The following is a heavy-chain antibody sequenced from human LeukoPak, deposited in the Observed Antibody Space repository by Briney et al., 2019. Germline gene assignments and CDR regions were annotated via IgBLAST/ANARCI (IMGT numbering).Heavy chain of an antibody. CDR1: GYTFTGYY. CDR2: INPNSGGT. D-gene: IGHD6-19*01. V-gene: IGHV1-2*02. Sequence: ASVEVSCKASGYTFTGYYMHWVRQAPGQGLEWMGWINPNSGGTNYAQKFQGRVTMTRDTSISTAYMELSRLRSDDTAVYYCARGSSGWRPLFDYWGQGTLVTVSS. J-gene: IGHJ4*02. CDR3: ARGSSGWRPLFDY.